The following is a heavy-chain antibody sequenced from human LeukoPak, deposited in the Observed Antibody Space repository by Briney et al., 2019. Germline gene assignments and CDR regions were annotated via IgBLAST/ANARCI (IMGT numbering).Heavy chain of an antibody. J-gene: IGHJ4*02. Sequence: PRGSLRLSCAASGCTFSSYWMTWVRQAPGKGLEWVANIKTDGSHTYYVDFVKGRFAISRDNAKNLLFLQLGSLRADDTGVYYRARASMGGRDYHLDSWGQGTLVTVSS. CDR3: ARASMGGRDYHLDS. D-gene: IGHD4/OR15-4a*01. CDR1: GCTFSSYW. CDR2: IKTDGSHT. V-gene: IGHV3-7*01.